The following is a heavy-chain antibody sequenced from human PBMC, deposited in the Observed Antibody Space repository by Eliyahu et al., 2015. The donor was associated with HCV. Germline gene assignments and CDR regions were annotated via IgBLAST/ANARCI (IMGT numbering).Heavy chain of an antibody. CDR2: IHYSGST. V-gene: IGHV4-59*01. CDR3: ASGGGGIAVAGTGGWFDP. D-gene: IGHD6-19*01. Sequence: QVQLQESGPGLVKPSETLSLTCTVSGGSITTYXWSWIRQPPGKGLEWIGYIHYSGSTXYNPPLKSRVTISVDTSKNQFSLNLTSVTAADTAVYYCASGGGGIAVAGTGGWFDPWGQGTLVTVSS. J-gene: IGHJ5*02. CDR1: GGSITTYX.